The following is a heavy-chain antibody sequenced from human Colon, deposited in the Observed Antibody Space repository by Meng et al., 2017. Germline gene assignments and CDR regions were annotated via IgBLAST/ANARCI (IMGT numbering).Heavy chain of an antibody. CDR1: GYSVSSGYF. CDR2: IYHSWTT. J-gene: IGHJ4*02. D-gene: IGHD3-16*01. V-gene: IGHV4-38-2*02. Sequence: GSLRLSCIVSGYSVSSGYFWGWIRQPPGKGLEWIGSIYHSWTTYYNPSLKSRLTVSVDTSKNQVSLRLTSVTAADTAVYFCARGGGLGFDSWGQGTLVTVSS. CDR3: ARGGGLGFDS.